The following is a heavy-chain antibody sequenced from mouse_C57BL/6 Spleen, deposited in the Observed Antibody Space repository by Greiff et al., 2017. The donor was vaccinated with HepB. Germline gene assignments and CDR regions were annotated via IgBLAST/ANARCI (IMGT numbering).Heavy chain of an antibody. CDR3: ARYDLYAMDY. CDR2: INPNNGGT. V-gene: IGHV1-26*01. J-gene: IGHJ4*01. Sequence: EVKLMESGPELVKPGASVKISCKASGYTFTDYYMNWVKQSHGKSLEWIGDINPNNGGTSYNQKFKGKATLTVDKSSSTAYMELRSLTSEDSAVYYCARYDLYAMDYWGQGTSVTVSS. D-gene: IGHD2-3*01. CDR1: GYTFTDYY.